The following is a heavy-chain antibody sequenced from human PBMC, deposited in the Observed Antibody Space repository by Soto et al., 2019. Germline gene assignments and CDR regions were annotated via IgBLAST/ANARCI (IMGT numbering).Heavy chain of an antibody. V-gene: IGHV4-59*01. J-gene: IGHJ3*02. CDR2: IYYSGST. CDR3: ARVGPGRFLEWLPDAFDI. D-gene: IGHD3-3*01. Sequence: SETLSLTCTVSGGSISSYYWSWIRQHTGKGLEWIGYIYYSGSTNYNPSLKSRVTISVDTSKNQFSLKLSSVTAADTAVYYCARVGPGRFLEWLPDAFDIWGQGTMVTVSS. CDR1: GGSISSYY.